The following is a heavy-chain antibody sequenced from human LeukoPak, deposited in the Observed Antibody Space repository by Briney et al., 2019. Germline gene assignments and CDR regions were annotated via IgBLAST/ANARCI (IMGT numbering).Heavy chain of an antibody. V-gene: IGHV3-11*01. Sequence: GGSLRLSCAASGFTFSDYYMSWIRQAPGKGLEWVSYISSSGSTIYYADSVKGRFTISSDNAKNSLYLQMNSLRAEDTTVYYCARDLGSGWYGGVNWFDPWGQGTPVTVSS. CDR3: ARDLGSGWYGGVNWFDP. CDR1: GFTFSDYY. J-gene: IGHJ5*02. D-gene: IGHD6-19*01. CDR2: ISSSGSTI.